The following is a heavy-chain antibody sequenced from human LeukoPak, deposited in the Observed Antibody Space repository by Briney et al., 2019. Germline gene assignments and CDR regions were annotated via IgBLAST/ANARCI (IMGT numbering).Heavy chain of an antibody. V-gene: IGHV3-30*01. J-gene: IGHJ4*02. CDR1: GFTFSAYN. Sequence: GGSLRLSCAASGFTFSAYNMHWVRQAPGKGLEWLAVISYHGSDKYYADSVKGRFTISRDNPKNTLYLEMISLRPEDTAIYYYAKARAGTYGEFFDYWGQGALVTVSS. CDR3: AKARAGTYGEFFDY. D-gene: IGHD3-10*01. CDR2: ISYHGSDK.